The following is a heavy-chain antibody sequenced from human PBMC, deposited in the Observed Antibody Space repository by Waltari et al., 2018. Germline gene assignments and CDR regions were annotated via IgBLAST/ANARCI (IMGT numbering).Heavy chain of an antibody. D-gene: IGHD1-1*01. V-gene: IGHV1-2*02. CDR1: GYPFNDYF. CDR3: AGGTNGSTGWFAP. J-gene: IGHJ5*02. Sequence: QPQLVQSGAEVKKPGASVNVSCKAFGYPFNDYFIQWVRQAPGQGLEWVAWVNPKTGATNSAQKFQGRVSVTRDSSITTAYMQLTGLTSDDTALYYCAGGTNGSTGWFAPWGQGTLVTVSS. CDR2: VNPKTGAT.